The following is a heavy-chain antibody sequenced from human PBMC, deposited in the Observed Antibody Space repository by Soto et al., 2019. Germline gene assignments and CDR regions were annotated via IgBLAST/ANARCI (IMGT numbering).Heavy chain of an antibody. J-gene: IGHJ6*02. CDR2: IGGSGGST. V-gene: IGHV3-23*01. CDR1: GFTFSSYA. D-gene: IGHD3-22*01. Sequence: PGGSLRLSGAASGFTFSSYAMSWVRQAPGEGLEWVSAIGGSGGSTYYADSVKGRFTISRDNSKNALFLQMNSLRAEDTAVYYCAKDPYYYDTSEMDVWGQGTTDTGS. CDR3: AKDPYYYDTSEMDV.